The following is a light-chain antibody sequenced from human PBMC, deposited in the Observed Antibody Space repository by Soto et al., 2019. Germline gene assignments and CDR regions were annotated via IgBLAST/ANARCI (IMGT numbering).Light chain of an antibody. CDR1: QSVSSN. CDR2: GAS. V-gene: IGKV3-15*01. Sequence: EIVMTQSPATLSVSPGERATLSCRVSQSVSSNLAWYQQKPGQAPRLLIYGASTRATGIPARFSGSRSGTEFTLTISSLQSEDFAVYFCQQYNNWPPWTFGQGTKVETK. CDR3: QQYNNWPPWT. J-gene: IGKJ1*01.